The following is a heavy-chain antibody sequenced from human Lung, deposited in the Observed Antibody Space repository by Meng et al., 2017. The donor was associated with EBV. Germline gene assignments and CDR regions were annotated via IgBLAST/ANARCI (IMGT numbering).Heavy chain of an antibody. J-gene: IGHJ4*02. D-gene: IGHD1-20*01. CDR2: IYHNENT. Sequence: QLQLQESGSGLVKPSGTLSLTCTVSSASISSNNYWTWVRQSPGKGLEWIGEIYHNENTNYNPSLMSRVTMSLDKSKNHFSLNLRSVTAADTAVYFCARAPGNWNFDSWGQGTLVTVSS. CDR3: ARAPGNWNFDS. CDR1: SASISSNNY. V-gene: IGHV4-4*02.